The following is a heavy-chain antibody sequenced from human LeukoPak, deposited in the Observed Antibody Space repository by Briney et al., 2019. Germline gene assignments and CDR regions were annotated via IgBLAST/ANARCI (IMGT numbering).Heavy chain of an antibody. CDR1: GFTFSSYS. CDR3: ARDGRNYYDRSGYYSALAY. D-gene: IGHD3-22*01. CDR2: ISSSSSYI. Sequence: GGSLRLSCAASGFTFSSYSMNWVRQAPGKGLEWVSSISSSSSYIYYADSVKGRFTISRDNAKNSLYLQMNSLRVDDTAVYYCARDGRNYYDRSGYYSALAYWGQGTLVTVSS. J-gene: IGHJ4*02. V-gene: IGHV3-21*01.